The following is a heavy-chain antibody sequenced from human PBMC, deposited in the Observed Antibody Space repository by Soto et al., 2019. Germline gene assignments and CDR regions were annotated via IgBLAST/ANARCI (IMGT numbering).Heavy chain of an antibody. CDR2: IYPGDSDT. V-gene: IGHV5-51*01. CDR3: ASSPSSSSSFRVPAYFDY. J-gene: IGHJ4*02. D-gene: IGHD6-6*01. CDR1: GYSFTSYW. Sequence: PGESLKISCKGSGYSFTSYWIGWVRQMPGKGLEWMGIIYPGDSDTRYSPSFQGQVTMTRDTSTSTVYMELSSLRSEDTAVYYCASSPSSSSSFRVPAYFDYWGQGTLVTVSS.